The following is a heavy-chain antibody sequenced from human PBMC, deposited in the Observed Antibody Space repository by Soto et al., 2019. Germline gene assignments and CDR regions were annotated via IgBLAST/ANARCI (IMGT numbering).Heavy chain of an antibody. Sequence: QVQLVESGGGLVKPGGSLRLSCAASGFRFSDYYMSWIRQAPGKGLEWISYISSSRIYINYADSVKGRFTISRDNVKNSLYLQMNSLRAEDTAVYYCAREFWSGSYTSNYGMDVWGQGTTVTVSS. CDR1: GFRFSDYY. CDR2: ISSSRIYI. D-gene: IGHD3-3*01. J-gene: IGHJ6*02. V-gene: IGHV3-11*06. CDR3: AREFWSGSYTSNYGMDV.